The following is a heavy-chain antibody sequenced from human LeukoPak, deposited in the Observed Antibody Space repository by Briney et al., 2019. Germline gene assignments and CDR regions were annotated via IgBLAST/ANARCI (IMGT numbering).Heavy chain of an antibody. CDR3: ASHCSSTSCYDN. CDR1: GYTFTSYG. CDR2: ISAYNGNT. V-gene: IGHV1-18*01. Sequence: ASVKVSCKDSGYTFTSYGISRVRQAPGQGREWMGWISAYNGNTNYAQKLQGRVTMTTDTSTSTAYMVLRSLRSDDTAVYYCASHCSSTSCYDNWGQGTLVTVSS. D-gene: IGHD2-2*01. J-gene: IGHJ4*02.